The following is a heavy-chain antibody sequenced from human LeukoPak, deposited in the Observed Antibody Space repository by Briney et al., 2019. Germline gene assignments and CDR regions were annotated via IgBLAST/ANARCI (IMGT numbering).Heavy chain of an antibody. CDR2: IYYSGST. CDR1: GGSISSSSYY. Sequence: SETLSLTCTVSGGSISSSSYYWGWLRQPPGKGLEWIGSIYYSGSTYYNPSLKSRVTISVDTSKNQFSLKLSSVTAADTAVYYCARDKTMVAATGGDWFDPWGQGTLVTVSS. J-gene: IGHJ5*02. V-gene: IGHV4-39*07. CDR3: ARDKTMVAATGGDWFDP. D-gene: IGHD2-15*01.